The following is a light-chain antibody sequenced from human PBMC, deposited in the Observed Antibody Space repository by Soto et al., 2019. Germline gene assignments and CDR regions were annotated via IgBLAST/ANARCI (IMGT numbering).Light chain of an antibody. Sequence: QLVLTQPPSASVTPGQTVTISCSGSSSNIGINTVSWYQQLPGTAPKLLIYTNNQRPSGVPDRFSGSKSDSSASLAISGLQSADEADYYCAAWDDSLNAYVFGTGTKVTVL. CDR2: TNN. CDR1: SSNIGINT. J-gene: IGLJ1*01. CDR3: AAWDDSLNAYV. V-gene: IGLV1-44*01.